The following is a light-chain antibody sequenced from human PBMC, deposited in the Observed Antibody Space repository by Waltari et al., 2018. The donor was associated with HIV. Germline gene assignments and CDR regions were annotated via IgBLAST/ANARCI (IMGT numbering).Light chain of an antibody. Sequence: EIVLTQSPATLSLSPGERATLSCRASQSVSSNLAWYQQKPGQAPRLLIYDASNRATGIPGRFSGSGSGTDFTLTITSLEPEDFAVYYCQQRSNWPRMYTFGQGTELEIK. V-gene: IGKV3-11*01. J-gene: IGKJ2*01. CDR2: DAS. CDR1: QSVSSN. CDR3: QQRSNWPRMYT.